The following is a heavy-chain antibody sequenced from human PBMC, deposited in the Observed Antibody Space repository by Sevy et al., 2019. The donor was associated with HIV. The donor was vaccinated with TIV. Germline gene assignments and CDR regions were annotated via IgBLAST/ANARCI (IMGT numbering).Heavy chain of an antibody. Sequence: ASVKVSCKASGYTFTSYGISWVRQAPGQGLEWMGWMSAYNGNTNYAQKLQGRVTMTTDTSTSTAYMELRSLRSDDTAVYYCARDIQQLVYYYGMDVWGQGTTVTVSS. D-gene: IGHD6-13*01. CDR2: MSAYNGNT. CDR1: GYTFTSYG. V-gene: IGHV1-18*01. CDR3: ARDIQQLVYYYGMDV. J-gene: IGHJ6*02.